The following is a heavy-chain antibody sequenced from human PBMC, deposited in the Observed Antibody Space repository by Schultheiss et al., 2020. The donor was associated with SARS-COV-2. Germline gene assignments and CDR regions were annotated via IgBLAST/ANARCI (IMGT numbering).Heavy chain of an antibody. CDR2: INHSGST. Sequence: SETLSLTCTVSGGSISSSSYYWSWIRQPPGKGLEWIGEINHSGSTNYNPSLKSRVTISVDTSKNQFSLKLSSVTAADTAVYYCASGVVVPAAIPNWFDPWGQGTLVTVSS. CDR1: GGSISSSSYY. D-gene: IGHD2-2*01. CDR3: ASGVVVPAAIPNWFDP. V-gene: IGHV4-39*01. J-gene: IGHJ5*02.